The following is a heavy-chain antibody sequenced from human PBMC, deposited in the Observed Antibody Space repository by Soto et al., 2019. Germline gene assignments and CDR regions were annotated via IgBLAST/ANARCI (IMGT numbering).Heavy chain of an antibody. CDR2: VTSGGST. D-gene: IGHD6-19*01. J-gene: IGHJ4*02. V-gene: IGHV3-23*01. CDR3: GKQGLVLLSPFDY. Sequence: EVQVLESGGGGVQPGESLRLSCVVSGVTFSNYAMSWVRQAPGKGLEWVATVTSGGSTFYSDSVEGRFTVSRDNSKSMLYLQMICLRVEDTALYFCGKQGLVLLSPFDYWGQGTVVTISS. CDR1: GVTFSNYA.